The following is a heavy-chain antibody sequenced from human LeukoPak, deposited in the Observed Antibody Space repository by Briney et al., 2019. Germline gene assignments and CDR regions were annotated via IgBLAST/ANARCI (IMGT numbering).Heavy chain of an antibody. D-gene: IGHD6-19*01. CDR1: GYTFTSYY. Sequence: GASVKVSCKAPGYTFTSYYMHWVRQAPGQGPEWMGIINPSGGSTSYAQKFQGRVTMTRDTSTSTVYMELSSLRSEDTAVYYCARALTGYSSGWCSLLDYWGQGTLVTVSS. J-gene: IGHJ4*02. V-gene: IGHV1-46*01. CDR2: INPSGGST. CDR3: ARALTGYSSGWCSLLDY.